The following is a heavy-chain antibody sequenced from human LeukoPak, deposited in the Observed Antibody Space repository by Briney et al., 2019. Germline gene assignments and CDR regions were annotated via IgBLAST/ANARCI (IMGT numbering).Heavy chain of an antibody. Sequence: PSETLSLTCTVAGGSISSSSYYWGWIRQPPGKGLEWIGSIYYSGSTYYNPSLKSRVTISVDTSKNQFSLKLSSVTAADTAVYYCARFEGYWQNWFDPWGQGTLVTVSS. CDR3: ARFEGYWQNWFDP. J-gene: IGHJ5*02. D-gene: IGHD2-8*02. V-gene: IGHV4-39*01. CDR1: GGSISSSSYY. CDR2: IYYSGST.